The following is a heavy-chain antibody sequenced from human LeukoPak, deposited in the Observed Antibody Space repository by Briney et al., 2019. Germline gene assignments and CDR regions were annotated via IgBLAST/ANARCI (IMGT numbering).Heavy chain of an antibody. V-gene: IGHV4-34*01. Sequence: SETLSLTCAVYGGSFSDYYWSWIRQSPGEGLEWIGEINNSGSTSYNPSLKSRVTIPLNTSENQFSLKMTSVTAADTAIYYCARLSIGYYDSSGLAYWGQGTLVTVSS. D-gene: IGHD3-22*01. CDR2: INNSGST. CDR1: GGSFSDYY. J-gene: IGHJ4*02. CDR3: ARLSIGYYDSSGLAY.